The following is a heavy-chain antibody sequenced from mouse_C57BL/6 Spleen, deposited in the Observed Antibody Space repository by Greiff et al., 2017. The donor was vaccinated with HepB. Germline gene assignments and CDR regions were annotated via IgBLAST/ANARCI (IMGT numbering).Heavy chain of an antibody. V-gene: IGHV1-50*01. CDR1: GYTFTSYW. J-gene: IGHJ4*01. D-gene: IGHD2-3*01. CDR2: IDPSDSYT. CDR3: ARFDGYYVRAMDY. Sequence: QVHVKQPGAELVKPGASVKLSCKASGYTFTSYWMQWVKQRPGQGLEWIGEIDPSDSYTNYNQKFKGKATLTVDTSSSTAYMQLSSLTSEDSAVYYCARFDGYYVRAMDYWGQGTSVTVSS.